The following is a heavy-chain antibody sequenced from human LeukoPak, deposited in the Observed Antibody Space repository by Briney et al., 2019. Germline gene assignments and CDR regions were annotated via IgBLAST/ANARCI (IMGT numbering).Heavy chain of an antibody. D-gene: IGHD3-10*01. CDR2: ISSSSSYI. CDR1: GFTFSSYS. J-gene: IGHJ4*02. CDR3: AREVESILWFGELRAYYFDY. Sequence: GGSLRLSCAASGFTFSSYSMNWVRQAPGKGLEWVSSISSSSSYIYYADSVKGRFTISRDNAKNSLYLQMNSLRAEDTAVYYCAREVESILWFGELRAYYFDYWGQGTLVTVSS. V-gene: IGHV3-21*01.